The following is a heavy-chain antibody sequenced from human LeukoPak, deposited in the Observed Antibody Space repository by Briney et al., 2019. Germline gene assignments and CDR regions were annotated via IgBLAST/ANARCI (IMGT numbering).Heavy chain of an antibody. V-gene: IGHV4-59*01. CDR1: GGSISSYY. D-gene: IGHD3-22*01. J-gene: IGHJ4*02. Sequence: SETLSLTCTVSGGSISSYYWSWIRQPPGKGLEWIGYIYYSRSTNYNPSLKSRVTISVDTSKNQFSLKLSSVTAADTAVYYCARGGYSYFDYWGQGTLVTVSS. CDR2: IYYSRST. CDR3: ARGGYSYFDY.